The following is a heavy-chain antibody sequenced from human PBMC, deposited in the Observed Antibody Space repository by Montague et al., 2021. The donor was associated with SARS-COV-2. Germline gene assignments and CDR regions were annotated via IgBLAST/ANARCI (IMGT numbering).Heavy chain of an antibody. V-gene: IGHV4-59*01. CDR1: GGSISSYY. D-gene: IGHD6-19*01. CDR3: ARGSGWKENGFDV. CDR2: IYYSGST. J-gene: IGHJ3*01. Sequence: SETLSLTCTVSGGSISSYYWSWIRQPPGKGLEWIGHIYYSGSTXXXPSXKTRVTISVDTSKNQFSLKLSSVAAADTAVYYCARGSGWKENGFDVWGQGTMVTVSS.